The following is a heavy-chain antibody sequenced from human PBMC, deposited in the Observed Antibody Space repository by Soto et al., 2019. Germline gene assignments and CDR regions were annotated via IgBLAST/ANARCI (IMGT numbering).Heavy chain of an antibody. CDR3: ARGVSLILAVQGDAPAKYYFDS. D-gene: IGHD2-15*01. V-gene: IGHV4-34*01. CDR2: INQSGST. CDR1: GGSFSGYY. Sequence: SETLSLTCAVYGGSFSGYYWSWIRQPPGKGLGWIGEINQSGSTNQNPSLKSRVTISVDTSKNQFSLKLRSVTAADAAVYYCARGVSLILAVQGDAPAKYYFDSWGQGTLVTVSS. J-gene: IGHJ4*02.